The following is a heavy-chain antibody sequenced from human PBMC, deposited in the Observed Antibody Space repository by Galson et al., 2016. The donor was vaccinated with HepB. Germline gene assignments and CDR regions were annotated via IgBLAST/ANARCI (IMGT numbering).Heavy chain of an antibody. J-gene: IGHJ5*02. CDR1: GFAFDTYA. CDR3: ARDRGAYCRGDCYFGWFDP. D-gene: IGHD2-21*02. CDR2: ITSSGSYV. Sequence: SPRLSCAASGFAFDTYAMSWVRQAPGKGLEWVSSITSSGSYVYYADSLKGRFNISRDNAKNVLYLQMNSLRADDTAVYYCARDRGAYCRGDCYFGWFDPWGQGTLVTVSS. V-gene: IGHV3-21*01.